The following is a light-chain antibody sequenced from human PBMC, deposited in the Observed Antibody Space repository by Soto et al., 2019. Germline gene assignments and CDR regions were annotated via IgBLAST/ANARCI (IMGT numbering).Light chain of an antibody. CDR1: SSDVGGYTF. CDR2: EVS. CDR3: SSYTRSSTWV. Sequence: QSVLTKPASVSGSPGQSISISCTGTSSDVGGYTFVSWYQQFPDKAPRLIIYEVSNRPSGVSNRFSGSKSGNTASLTISGLQAEDESDYYCSSYTRSSTWVFGGGTKLTVL. V-gene: IGLV2-14*01. J-gene: IGLJ3*02.